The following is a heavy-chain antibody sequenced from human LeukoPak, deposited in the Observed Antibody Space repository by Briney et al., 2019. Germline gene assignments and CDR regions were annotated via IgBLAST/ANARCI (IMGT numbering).Heavy chain of an antibody. CDR1: GFTFSSYG. D-gene: IGHD6-19*01. V-gene: IGHV3-23*01. J-gene: IGHJ4*02. Sequence: PGGSLRLSCAASGFTFSSYGMSWVRQAPGKGLEWVSAISGSGGSTYYADSVKGRFTISRDNSKNTLYLQMNSLRADDTALYYCAKRSAESSGYFDYWGQGTLVTVSS. CDR2: ISGSGGST. CDR3: AKRSAESSGYFDY.